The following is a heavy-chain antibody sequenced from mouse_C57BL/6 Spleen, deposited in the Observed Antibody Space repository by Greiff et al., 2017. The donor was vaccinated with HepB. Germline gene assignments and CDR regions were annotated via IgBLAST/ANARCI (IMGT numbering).Heavy chain of an antibody. CDR2: IYPRSGNT. Sequence: VQLKESGAELARPGASVKLSCKASGYTFTSYGISWVKQRTGQGLEWIGEIYPRSGNTYYNEKFKGKATLTADKSSSTAYMELRSLTSEDSAVYFCARDYYGSSYVYWYFDVWGTGTTVTVSS. J-gene: IGHJ1*03. CDR3: ARDYYGSSYVYWYFDV. D-gene: IGHD1-1*01. CDR1: GYTFTSYG. V-gene: IGHV1-81*01.